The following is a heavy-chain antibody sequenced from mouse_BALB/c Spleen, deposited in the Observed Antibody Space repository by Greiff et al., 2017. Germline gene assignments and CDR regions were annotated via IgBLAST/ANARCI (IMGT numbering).Heavy chain of an antibody. CDR3: TRSFNWAYFDY. CDR1: GFTFSNYW. J-gene: IGHJ2*01. Sequence: DVKVEESGGGLVQPGGSMKLSCVASGFTFSNYWMNWVRQSPEKGLEWVAEIRLKSNNYATHYAESVKGRFTISRDDSKSSVYLQMNNLRAEDTGIYYCTRSFNWAYFDYWGQGTTLTVSS. D-gene: IGHD4-1*01. CDR2: IRLKSNNYAT. V-gene: IGHV6-6*02.